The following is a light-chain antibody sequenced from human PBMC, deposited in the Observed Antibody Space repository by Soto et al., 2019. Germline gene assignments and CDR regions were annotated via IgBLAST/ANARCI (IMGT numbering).Light chain of an antibody. CDR2: EVF. Sequence: QSALTQPASVSGSPGQSITIYCTGTNTDVGGYDRVSWYQHHPGKAPKRLIFEVFNRPSGISDRFSGSKSGDTASLTISGLQAEDEADYYCILYIPCTTTHWVFGGGTKLTVL. V-gene: IGLV2-14*01. CDR1: NTDVGGYDR. J-gene: IGLJ3*02. CDR3: ILYIPCTTTHWV.